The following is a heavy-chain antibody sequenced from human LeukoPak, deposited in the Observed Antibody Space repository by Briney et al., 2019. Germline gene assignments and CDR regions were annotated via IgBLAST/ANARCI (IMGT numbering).Heavy chain of an antibody. V-gene: IGHV4-39*07. CDR2: IYYTGST. D-gene: IGHD3-10*01. CDR1: GGSISSSSYY. CDR3: ARGPSSTMVRGGLDV. J-gene: IGHJ6*04. Sequence: SDTLSLTCTVSGGSISSSSYYWAWIRQPPGKGLEWIGTIYYTGSTYYNPSLKSRVNISVDTSKNQFSLKLSSVTAADTAVYDCARGPSSTMVRGGLDVWGKGTTVTVSS.